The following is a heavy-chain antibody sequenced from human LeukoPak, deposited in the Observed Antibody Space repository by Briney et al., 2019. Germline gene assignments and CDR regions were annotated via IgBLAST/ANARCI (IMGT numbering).Heavy chain of an antibody. CDR1: GGSISSYY. Sequence: ASETLSLTCTVSGGSISSYYWSWIRQPPGKGLEWIGYIYYSGSTNYNPSLKSRVTISVDTSKNQFSLKLSSVTAADTAVYYCARLYYDSSGYRIDYWGQGTLVTVSS. D-gene: IGHD3-22*01. J-gene: IGHJ4*02. V-gene: IGHV4-59*01. CDR3: ARLYYDSSGYRIDY. CDR2: IYYSGST.